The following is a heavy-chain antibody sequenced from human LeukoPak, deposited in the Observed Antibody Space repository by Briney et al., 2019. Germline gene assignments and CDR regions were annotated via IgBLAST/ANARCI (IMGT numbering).Heavy chain of an antibody. CDR3: AKQPVPYGDQYYFDY. Sequence: QSGGSLRLSCAASGFTFSSYAMSWVRRAPGKGLEWVSAISGSGGSTFYADSGKGRFTISRDNSKNTLYLQMNSLRAEDTTVYYCAKQPVPYGDQYYFDYWGQGTLVTVSS. CDR2: ISGSGGST. V-gene: IGHV3-23*01. J-gene: IGHJ4*02. CDR1: GFTFSSYA. D-gene: IGHD4-17*01.